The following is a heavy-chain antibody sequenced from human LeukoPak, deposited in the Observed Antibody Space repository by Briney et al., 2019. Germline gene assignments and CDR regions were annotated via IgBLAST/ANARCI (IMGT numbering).Heavy chain of an antibody. CDR1: GYTFTSYG. CDR3: ARDGIVLRFLEWLQPHDAFDI. CDR2: ISAYNGNT. Sequence: ASVKVSCKASGYTFTSYGISWVRQAPGQGLEWMGWISAYNGNTNYAQKLQGRVTMTTDTSTSTAYMELRSLRSDDTAVYYCARDGIVLRFLEWLQPHDAFDIWGQGTMVTVSS. J-gene: IGHJ3*02. D-gene: IGHD3-3*01. V-gene: IGHV1-18*01.